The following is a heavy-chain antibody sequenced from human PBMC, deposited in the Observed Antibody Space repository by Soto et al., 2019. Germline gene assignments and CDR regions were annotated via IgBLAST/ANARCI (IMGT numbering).Heavy chain of an antibody. D-gene: IGHD6-13*01. Sequence: QVQLVQSGTEVKKPGASVKVSCKASGFTFSAYYIYWVRQAPGQGLEWIGWITHNSGGTNNAQKFQGRVTMTRDTSTSTVYMELSALIPDDTAVYYCARSLLDEYSSSWRAAYYGMDVWGQGTTVTVSS. CDR2: ITHNSGGT. J-gene: IGHJ6*02. CDR3: ARSLLDEYSSSWRAAYYGMDV. V-gene: IGHV1-2*02. CDR1: GFTFSAYY.